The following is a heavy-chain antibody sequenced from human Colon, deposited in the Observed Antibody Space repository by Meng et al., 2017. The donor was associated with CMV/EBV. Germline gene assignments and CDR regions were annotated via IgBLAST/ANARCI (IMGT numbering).Heavy chain of an antibody. Sequence: GGSLRLSCAASGFTFSSYGMHWVRQAPGKGLEWVAVIWYDGSNKYYADSVKGRFTISRDNSKNTLYLEMNSLRAEDTALYYCARDSRYQGWFDRWGQGTLVTVSS. V-gene: IGHV3-33*01. CDR3: ARDSRYQGWFDR. D-gene: IGHD2-2*01. J-gene: IGHJ5*02. CDR2: IWYDGSNK. CDR1: GFTFSSYG.